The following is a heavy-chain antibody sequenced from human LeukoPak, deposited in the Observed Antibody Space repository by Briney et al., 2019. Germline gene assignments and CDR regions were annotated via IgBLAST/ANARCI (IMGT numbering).Heavy chain of an antibody. Sequence: GGSLRLSCAAPGFTFSSHYMQWVRQAPGKGLVWVSGIKTDGSSTRYADSVKGRFTISRDNAKNTLYLQMNSLRAEDTAVYYCVRDRSGWAGDYWGQGTLVTVSS. CDR1: GFTFSSHY. CDR3: VRDRSGWAGDY. J-gene: IGHJ4*02. CDR2: IKTDGSST. D-gene: IGHD6-19*01. V-gene: IGHV3-74*01.